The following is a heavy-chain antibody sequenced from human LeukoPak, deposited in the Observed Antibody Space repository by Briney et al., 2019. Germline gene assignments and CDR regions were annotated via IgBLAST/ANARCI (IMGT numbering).Heavy chain of an antibody. Sequence: GGSLRLSCAASGFTFSNARMSWVRQAPGKGLEWVGRIKSKTDGGTTDYAAPVKGRFTISRDDSKNTLYLQMNSLKTEDTAVYYCTTAEPAVAGTLRYYYGMDVWGQGTTVTVSS. CDR3: TTAEPAVAGTLRYYYGMDV. CDR2: IKSKTDGGTT. CDR1: GFTFSNAR. V-gene: IGHV3-15*01. D-gene: IGHD6-19*01. J-gene: IGHJ6*02.